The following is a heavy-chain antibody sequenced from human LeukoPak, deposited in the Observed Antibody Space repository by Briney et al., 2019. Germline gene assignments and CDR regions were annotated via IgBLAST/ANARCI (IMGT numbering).Heavy chain of an antibody. CDR2: MNPNSGNT. D-gene: IGHD1-1*01. J-gene: IGHJ5*02. CDR3: ARGVENWFDP. CDR1: GYTFTSYD. V-gene: IGHV1-8*01. Sequence: ASVKVSCKASGYTFTSYDINWVRQATGQGLEWMGWMNPNSGNTNYAQKLQGRVTMTTDTSTSTAYMELRSLRSDDTAVYYCARGVENWFDPWGQGTLVTVSS.